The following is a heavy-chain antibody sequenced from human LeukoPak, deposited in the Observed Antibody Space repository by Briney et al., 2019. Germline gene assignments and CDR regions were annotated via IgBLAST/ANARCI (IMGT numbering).Heavy chain of an antibody. Sequence: SGPALVKPTQTLTLTCTFSGFSLNTSGMCVNWVRQPPGKALEWLARIDWDDDKYYSTSLETRLTISKDTSKNQVVLTMTNMDPVDTATYYCARTPLVGATTIPLPYDAFDIWGQGTVVTASS. CDR2: IDWDDDK. V-gene: IGHV2-70*11. J-gene: IGHJ3*02. CDR3: ARTPLVGATTIPLPYDAFDI. D-gene: IGHD1-26*01. CDR1: GFSLNTSGMC.